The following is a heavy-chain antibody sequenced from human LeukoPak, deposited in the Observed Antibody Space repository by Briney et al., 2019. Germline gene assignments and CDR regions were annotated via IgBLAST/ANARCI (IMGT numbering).Heavy chain of an antibody. CDR3: ARDWIW. CDR2: ITNSGSTR. J-gene: IGHJ4*02. Sequence: RGSLRLSCAASGFTFSTYSMNWVRQAPGKGLEWISHITNSGSTRYYADSVKGRFTVSRDNDQHSLYLQMNSLRADDTAVYCARDWIWWGQGTLVTVSS. CDR1: GFTFSTYS. D-gene: IGHD2-2*03. V-gene: IGHV3-48*04.